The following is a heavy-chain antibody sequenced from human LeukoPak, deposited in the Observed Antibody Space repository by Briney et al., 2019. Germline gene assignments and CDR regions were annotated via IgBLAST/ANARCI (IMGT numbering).Heavy chain of an antibody. Sequence: SETLSLTCTVSGGSISSYYWSWIRQPPGKGLEWIGYISYSGSTSYGPSLKSRVTISVDTSKNQFSLNLSSVTAADTAVYYCARDRTDIFTGYFDSWGQGTLVTVSS. D-gene: IGHD3-9*01. J-gene: IGHJ4*02. CDR1: GGSISSYY. CDR3: ARDRTDIFTGYFDS. V-gene: IGHV4-59*01. CDR2: ISYSGST.